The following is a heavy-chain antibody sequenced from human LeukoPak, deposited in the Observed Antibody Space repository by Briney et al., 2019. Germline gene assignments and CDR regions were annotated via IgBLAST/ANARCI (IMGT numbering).Heavy chain of an antibody. CDR3: ARAYSGYDPFDY. Sequence: SETLSLTCAVSGGSSSSSNWWSWVRQPPGKGLEWIGEIHYSGSINYNPSLKSRVTISVDKPKNQFSLKLSSVTAADTAVYYCARAYSGYDPFDYWGQGTLVTVSS. J-gene: IGHJ4*02. CDR2: IHYSGSI. V-gene: IGHV4-4*02. CDR1: GGSSSSSNW. D-gene: IGHD5-12*01.